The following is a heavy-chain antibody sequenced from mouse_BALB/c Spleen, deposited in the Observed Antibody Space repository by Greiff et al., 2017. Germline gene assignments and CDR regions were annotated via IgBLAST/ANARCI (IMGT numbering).Heavy chain of an antibody. CDR1: GFSLTSYG. CDR3: ARGDYYPLYYAMDY. D-gene: IGHD1-1*01. V-gene: IGHV2-9*02. J-gene: IGHJ4*01. Sequence: VKLMESGPGLVAPSQSLSITCTVSGFSLTSYGVHWVRQPPGKGLEWLGVIWAGGSTNYNSALMSRLSISKDNSKSQVFLKMNSLQTDDTAMYYCARGDYYPLYYAMDYWGQGTSVTVSS. CDR2: IWAGGST.